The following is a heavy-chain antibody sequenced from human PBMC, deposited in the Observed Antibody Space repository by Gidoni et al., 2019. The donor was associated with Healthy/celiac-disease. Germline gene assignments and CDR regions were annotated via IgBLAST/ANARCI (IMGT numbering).Heavy chain of an antibody. CDR2: INAGNGNT. CDR3: ARDAIWGSYRYFDY. V-gene: IGHV1-3*01. CDR1: GYTFTSYA. J-gene: IGHJ4*02. D-gene: IGHD3-16*02. Sequence: QVQLVQSGAEVKKPGASVKVACKASGYTFTSYAMHWVRPAAGQRLEWMGWINAGNGNTKYSQQFQGRVTITRDTSASTAYMELSSLRSEDTAVYYCARDAIWGSYRYFDYWGQGTLVTVSS.